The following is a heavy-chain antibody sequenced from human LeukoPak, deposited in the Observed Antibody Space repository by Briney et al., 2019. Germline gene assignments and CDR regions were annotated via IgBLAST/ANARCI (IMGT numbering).Heavy chain of an antibody. CDR3: ARGTRGWYDFWSGYYDIAGYYYMDV. V-gene: IGHV3-48*01. CDR1: GFTFSSYS. D-gene: IGHD3-3*01. J-gene: IGHJ6*03. Sequence: GGSLRLSCAASGFTFSSYSMNWVRQAPGKGLEWVSYISSSSSTIYYADSVKGRFTISRDNAKNSLYLQMNSLRAEDTAVYYCARGTRGWYDFWSGYYDIAGYYYMDVWGKGTTVTVSS. CDR2: ISSSSSTI.